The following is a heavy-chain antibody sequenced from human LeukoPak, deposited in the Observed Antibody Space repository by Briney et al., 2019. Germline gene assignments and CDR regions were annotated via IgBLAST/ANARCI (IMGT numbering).Heavy chain of an antibody. V-gene: IGHV3-23*01. Sequence: PGGSLRLSCAASGFTFSSYAMSWVRQAPGKGLEWVSAISGSDGGTYCADSVKGRFTISRDNSKNTLYLQMNSLRADDTALYYCAKGDAGYSSSWFDYWGQGTLVTVSS. J-gene: IGHJ4*02. CDR2: ISGSDGGT. CDR1: GFTFSSYA. CDR3: AKGDAGYSSSWFDY. D-gene: IGHD6-13*01.